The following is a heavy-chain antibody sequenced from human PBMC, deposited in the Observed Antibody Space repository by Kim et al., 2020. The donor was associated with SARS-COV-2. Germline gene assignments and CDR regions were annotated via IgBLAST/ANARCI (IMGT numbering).Heavy chain of an antibody. V-gene: IGHV3-72*01. CDR3: ARGSRGLSRTYGDV. D-gene: IGHD3-16*01. CDR1: GFTLSDHH. J-gene: IGHJ4*02. CDR2: SRNKPNYYTT. Sequence: GGSLRLSCAVSGFTLSDHHMDWVRQAPGMGLEWVGRSRNKPNYYTTEYAASVKGRFTISRDDSKNSLYLQMNNLKTEDTAVYFCARGSRGLSRTYGDVWGQGALVTVSS.